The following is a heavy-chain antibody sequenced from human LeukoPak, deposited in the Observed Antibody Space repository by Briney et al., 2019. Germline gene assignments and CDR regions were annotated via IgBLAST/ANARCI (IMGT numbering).Heavy chain of an antibody. V-gene: IGHV3-11*06. D-gene: IGHD4-23*01. CDR1: GFTFSDYY. CDR2: ISGGSSYT. CDR3: ARVSLLDDGGLVDY. J-gene: IGHJ4*02. Sequence: GGSLRLSCAASGFTFSDYYMTWFRQAPGKGLEWVSYISGGSSYTNFADSVKGRFTTSRDNAKNSLYLQMNSLRAEDTAVYYCARVSLLDDGGLVDYWGQGTLVTVSS.